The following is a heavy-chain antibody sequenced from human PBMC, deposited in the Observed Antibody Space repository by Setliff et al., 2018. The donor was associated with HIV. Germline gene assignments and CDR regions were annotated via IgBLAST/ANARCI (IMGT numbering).Heavy chain of an antibody. D-gene: IGHD3-3*01. Sequence: PSETLSLTCTVSGVSTSSSHYYWGWVRQPPGKGLEWIGSVYYSGTTYYNPSLTSRVTISVDTSKNQFSLKLTSVTAADTALYYCARHFSIFGVTIISNDAFDIWGRGTMVTVSS. CDR3: ARHFSIFGVTIISNDAFDI. CDR1: GVSTSSSHYY. CDR2: VYYSGTT. V-gene: IGHV4-39*01. J-gene: IGHJ3*02.